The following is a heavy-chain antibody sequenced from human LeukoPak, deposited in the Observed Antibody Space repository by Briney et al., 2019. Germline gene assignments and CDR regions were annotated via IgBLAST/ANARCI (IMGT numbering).Heavy chain of an antibody. CDR2: IIPILGIA. J-gene: IGHJ6*02. CDR3: ARGYCSSTSCYGRGFSMDV. D-gene: IGHD2-2*01. CDR1: GGTFSSYA. V-gene: IGHV1-69*04. Sequence: SVKVSCKASGGTFSSYAISWVRQAPGQGLEWMGRIIPILGIANYAQKFQGRVTITADKSTRTAYMELSSLRSEDTAVYYCARGYCSSTSCYGRGFSMDVWGQGTTVTVSS.